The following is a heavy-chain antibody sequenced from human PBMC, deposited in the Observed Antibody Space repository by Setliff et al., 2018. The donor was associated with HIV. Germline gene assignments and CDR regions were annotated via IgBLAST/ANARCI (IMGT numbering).Heavy chain of an antibody. D-gene: IGHD7-27*01. CDR1: GYTFTTYV. V-gene: IGHV1-3*01. J-gene: IGHJ4*02. CDR3: AIEPLPGDFGDF. CDR2: INVGSGNT. Sequence: ASVKVSCKASGYTFTTYVVHWVRQAPGQRLEWMGWINVGSGNTKYSQEFQGGVTITRDTSASTAYMELSSLRSEDTAVYYCAIEPLPGDFGDFWGQGTLVTVSS.